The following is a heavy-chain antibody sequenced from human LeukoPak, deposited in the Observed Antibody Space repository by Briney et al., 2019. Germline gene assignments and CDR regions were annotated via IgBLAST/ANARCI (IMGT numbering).Heavy chain of an antibody. J-gene: IGHJ4*02. CDR3: ARTPYVWGSYRSYYFDY. Sequence: GASVKVSCKASGGTFSSYAISWVRQAPGQGLEWMGGIIPIFGTAHYAQKFQGRITITADESTSTDYMELSSLRSEDTAVYYCARTPYVWGSYRSYYFDYWGQGTLVTVSS. D-gene: IGHD3-16*02. V-gene: IGHV1-69*13. CDR2: IIPIFGTA. CDR1: GGTFSSYA.